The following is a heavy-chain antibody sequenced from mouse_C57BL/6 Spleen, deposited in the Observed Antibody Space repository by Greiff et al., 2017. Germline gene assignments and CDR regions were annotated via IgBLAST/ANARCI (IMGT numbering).Heavy chain of an antibody. D-gene: IGHD1-1*01. CDR1: GFSLTSYG. CDR2: IWSDGST. J-gene: IGHJ4*01. CDR3: ARHGFTTVVANYAMDY. V-gene: IGHV2-6-1*01. Sequence: QVQLKQSGPGLVAPSQSLSITCTVSGFSLTSYGVHWVRQPPGKGLEWLVVIWSDGSTTYNSALKSRLSISKDNSKSQVFLKMNSLQTDDTAMYYCARHGFTTVVANYAMDYWGQGTSVTVSS.